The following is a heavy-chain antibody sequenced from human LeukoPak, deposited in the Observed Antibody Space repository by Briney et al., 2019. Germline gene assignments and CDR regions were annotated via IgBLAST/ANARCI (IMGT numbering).Heavy chain of an antibody. Sequence: GGSLRLSCVASGFTFDNYAMHWVRQAPGKGLEWVAVISYDGSNKYYADSVKGRFTISRDNSKNTLYLQMNSLRAEDTAVYYCAKDQGSGWYGYEGSFFDYWGQGTLVTVSS. CDR2: ISYDGSNK. D-gene: IGHD6-19*01. CDR1: GFTFDNYA. CDR3: AKDQGSGWYGYEGSFFDY. V-gene: IGHV3-30*04. J-gene: IGHJ4*02.